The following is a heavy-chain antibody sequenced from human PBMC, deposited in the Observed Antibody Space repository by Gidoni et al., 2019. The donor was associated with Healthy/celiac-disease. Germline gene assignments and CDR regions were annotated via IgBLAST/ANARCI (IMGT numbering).Heavy chain of an antibody. D-gene: IGHD6-13*01. J-gene: IGHJ4*02. CDR1: GFTFSSYS. Sequence: EVQLVESGGGLVKPGGSLRLPCAPSGFTFSSYSMNWVRQAPGKGLGWVSSISSSSSYIYYADSVKGRFTISRDNAKNSLYLQMNSLRAEDTAVYYCARGGMGTYYFDYWGQGTLVTVSS. CDR2: ISSSSSYI. CDR3: ARGGMGTYYFDY. V-gene: IGHV3-21*01.